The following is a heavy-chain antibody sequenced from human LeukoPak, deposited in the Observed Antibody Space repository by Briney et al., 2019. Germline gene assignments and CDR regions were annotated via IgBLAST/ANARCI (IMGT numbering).Heavy chain of an antibody. D-gene: IGHD6-13*01. J-gene: IGHJ6*02. CDR1: GFTFSDYY. CDR3: ARDWRIAAAGTASPYLDV. V-gene: IGHV3-11*01. CDR2: ISSSGSTI. Sequence: PGGSLRLSCAASGFTFSDYYMSWIRQAPGKGLEWVSYISSSGSTIYYADSVKGRFTISRDNAKNSLYLQMNSLRAEDTAVYYCARDWRIAAAGTASPYLDVWGQGTTVTVSS.